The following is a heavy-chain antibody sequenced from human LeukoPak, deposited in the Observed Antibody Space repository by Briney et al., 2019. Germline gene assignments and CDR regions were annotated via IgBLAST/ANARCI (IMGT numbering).Heavy chain of an antibody. D-gene: IGHD3-16*01. CDR3: ARGRRILGGPENAGDFFDF. V-gene: IGHV1-2*02. CDR2: INPNSGGT. Sequence: GASVTVSCKASGYTFTSYGISWVRQAPGQGLEWMGWINPNSGGTNYAQKFQGRVTMTRDTSISTAYMELSRLRSDDTAVYYCARGRRILGGPENAGDFFDFWGQGSLATVSS. J-gene: IGHJ4*01. CDR1: GYTFTSYG.